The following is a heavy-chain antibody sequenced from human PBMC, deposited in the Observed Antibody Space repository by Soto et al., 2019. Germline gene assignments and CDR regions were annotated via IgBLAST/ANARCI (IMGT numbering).Heavy chain of an antibody. D-gene: IGHD3-9*01. CDR3: ASGYDILTGYKTRFDY. J-gene: IGHJ4*02. V-gene: IGHV1-69*13. CDR2: IVPMFGTR. CDR1: GGTFSSYG. Sequence: GASVKVSCKASGGTFSSYGISWVRQAPGQGLEWMGGIVPMFGTRDYAQRFQGRVTVTADDSMSTAYMELSSLTSEDTAVYYCASGYDILTGYKTRFDYWGQGTLVNVSS.